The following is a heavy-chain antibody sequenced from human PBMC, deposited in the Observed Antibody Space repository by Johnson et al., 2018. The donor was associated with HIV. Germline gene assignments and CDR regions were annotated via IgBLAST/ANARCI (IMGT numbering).Heavy chain of an antibody. J-gene: IGHJ3*02. CDR1: GFTVSSNY. CDR3: AKARGIVGATGAFDI. CDR2: IYSGGST. D-gene: IGHD1-26*01. V-gene: IGHV3-66*03. Sequence: VQLVESGGGLIQPGGSRRLSCAASGFTVSSNYMSWVRQAPGKGLEWVSVIYSGGSTYYADSVKGRFTISRDNSKNTLYLQMNSLRAEDTAVYYCAKARGIVGATGAFDIWGRGTMVTVSS.